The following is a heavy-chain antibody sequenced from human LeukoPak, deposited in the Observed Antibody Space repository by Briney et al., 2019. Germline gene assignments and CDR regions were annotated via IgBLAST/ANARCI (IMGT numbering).Heavy chain of an antibody. CDR1: GYTFTNYG. D-gene: IGHD6-19*01. Sequence: ASVKVSCKASGYTFTNYGFSWVRQAPGQGLEWMGWINSYTGNTNYARKFQGRVTMTTDTSTTTAYMELRSLRSDDTDVYFCAGSSGWLSPWGQGTLVTVSS. J-gene: IGHJ5*02. V-gene: IGHV1-18*01. CDR3: AGSSGWLSP. CDR2: INSYTGNT.